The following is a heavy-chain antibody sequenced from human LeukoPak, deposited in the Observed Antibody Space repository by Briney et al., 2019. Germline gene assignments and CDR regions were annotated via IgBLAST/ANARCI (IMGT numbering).Heavy chain of an antibody. CDR1: GGSISSSNW. CDR3: ARGMTTVTTAWFDP. D-gene: IGHD4-17*01. CDR2: IYHSGST. Sequence: SGTLSLTCAVSGGSISSSNWWSWVRQPPGKGLQWIGEIYHSGSTNYNPSLKSRVTISVDKSKNQFSLKLSSVTAADTAVYYCARGMTTVTTAWFDPWGQGTLVTVSS. J-gene: IGHJ5*02. V-gene: IGHV4-4*02.